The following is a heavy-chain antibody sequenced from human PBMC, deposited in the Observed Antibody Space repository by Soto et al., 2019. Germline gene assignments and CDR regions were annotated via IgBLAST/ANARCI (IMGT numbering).Heavy chain of an antibody. J-gene: IGHJ1*01. V-gene: IGHV3-23*01. CDR1: GFTFSSYG. CDR3: AKDSGRNYFQH. D-gene: IGHD3-10*01. CDR2: FEAGDNDA. Sequence: GGSLRLSCAASGFTFSSYGMSWVRQTPEKGLEWVSGFEAGDNDAYYADPVKGRFTISRDNSENTLYLQMNSLRVGDTAVYYCAKDSGRNYFQHWGQGTLVTVSS.